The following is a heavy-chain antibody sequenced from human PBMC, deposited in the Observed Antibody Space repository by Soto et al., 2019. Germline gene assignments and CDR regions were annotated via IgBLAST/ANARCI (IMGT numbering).Heavy chain of an antibody. CDR3: TTGRVKGGLNP. J-gene: IGHJ5*02. Sequence: EVQLVESGGGLVKPGGSLRLSCAASGFTFSNAWMSWVRQAPGKGLEWVGRIKSKTDGGTTDYAAPVKGRFTISRDDSKNTVYLQMNSLKTEDTAVYYCTTGRVKGGLNPWGQGTLVTVSS. V-gene: IGHV3-15*01. D-gene: IGHD1-26*01. CDR1: GFTFSNAW. CDR2: IKSKTDGGTT.